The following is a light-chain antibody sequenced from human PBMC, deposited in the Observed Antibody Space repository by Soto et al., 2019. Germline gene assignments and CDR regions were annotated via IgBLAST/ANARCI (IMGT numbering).Light chain of an antibody. V-gene: IGKV3D-15*01. CDR3: QQYNDWPPLT. J-gene: IGKJ4*01. Sequence: EIVMTQSPAILSLSPGERATLSCRASQSVSRNVAWYQQKPGQAPRLLISEASTRATGIPARFSGSGSGTEFSLTISSLQSEDFALYYCQQYNDWPPLTFGGGTKVEI. CDR1: QSVSRN. CDR2: EAS.